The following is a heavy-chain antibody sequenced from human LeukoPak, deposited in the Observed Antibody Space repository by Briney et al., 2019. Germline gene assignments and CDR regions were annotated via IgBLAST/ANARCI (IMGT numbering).Heavy chain of an antibody. Sequence: GGSLRLSCAASGFTFSRSAMSWVRQAPGKGLEWVSAISDGGSRTYYADSVKGRFTISRDNSNNTPYLQMNSLRAEDTAVYYCAEGALSSYFDFWGLGTLVTVSS. CDR1: GFTFSRSA. V-gene: IGHV3-23*01. CDR2: ISDGGSRT. CDR3: AEGALSSYFDF. J-gene: IGHJ4*02. D-gene: IGHD3-10*01.